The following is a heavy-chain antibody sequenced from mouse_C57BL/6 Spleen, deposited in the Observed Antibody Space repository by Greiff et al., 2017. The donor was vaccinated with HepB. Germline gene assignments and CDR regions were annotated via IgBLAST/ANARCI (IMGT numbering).Heavy chain of an antibody. CDR1: GFTFSSYT. CDR3: ARRGEWVFDY. V-gene: IGHV5-9*01. CDR2: ISGGGGKI. Sequence: LKESGGGLVKPGGSLKLSCAASGFTFSSYTMSWVRQTPEKRLEWVATISGGGGKIYYPDSVKGRFTISRDNAKNTLYLQMSSLRSEDTALYYCARRGEWVFDYWGQGTTLTVSS. J-gene: IGHJ2*01.